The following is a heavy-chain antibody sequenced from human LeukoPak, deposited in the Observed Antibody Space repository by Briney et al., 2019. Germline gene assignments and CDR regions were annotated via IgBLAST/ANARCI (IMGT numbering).Heavy chain of an antibody. CDR2: IIPIFGTA. Sequence: GASVKVSCKASGGTFSSYAISWVRQAPGQGLEWMGGIIPIFGTANYAQKFQGRVTITTDESTSTAYMELSSLRSEDTAVYYCARATDWNYASNYWGQGTLVTVSS. J-gene: IGHJ4*02. V-gene: IGHV1-69*05. CDR3: ARATDWNYASNY. D-gene: IGHD1-7*01. CDR1: GGTFSSYA.